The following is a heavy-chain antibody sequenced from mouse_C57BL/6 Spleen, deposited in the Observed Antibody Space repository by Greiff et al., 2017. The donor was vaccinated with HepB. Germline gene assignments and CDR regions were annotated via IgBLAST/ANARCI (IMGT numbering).Heavy chain of an antibody. J-gene: IGHJ2*01. CDR3: AREEDRGYFDY. CDR2: IYPGDGDT. CDR1: GYAFSSSW. V-gene: IGHV1-82*01. Sequence: VQRVESGPELVKPGASVKISCKASGYAFSSSWMNWVKQRPGKGLEWIGRIYPGDGDTNYNGKFKGKATLTADKSSSTAYMQLSSLTSEDSAVYFCAREEDRGYFDYWGQGTTLTVSS.